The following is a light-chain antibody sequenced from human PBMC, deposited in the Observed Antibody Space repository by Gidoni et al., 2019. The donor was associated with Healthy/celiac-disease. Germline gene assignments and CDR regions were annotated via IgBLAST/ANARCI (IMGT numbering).Light chain of an antibody. CDR2: KDS. Sequence: SYELTQPPSVSVSPGQTARITYSGDALSKQYAYWYQQKPGQAPVRVIYKDSERPSGIPERFSGSSSGTTVTLTISGVQAEDEADYYCQSADSSGTYVVFGGGTKLTVL. V-gene: IGLV3-25*03. CDR1: ALSKQY. CDR3: QSADSSGTYVV. J-gene: IGLJ2*01.